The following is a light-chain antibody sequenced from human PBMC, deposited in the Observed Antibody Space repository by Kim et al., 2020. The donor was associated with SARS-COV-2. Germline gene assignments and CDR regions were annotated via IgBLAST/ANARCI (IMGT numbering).Light chain of an antibody. CDR3: AVWDDSLRQWV. J-gene: IGLJ3*02. CDR1: TSNIGSNF. CDR2: RNN. Sequence: GQRVTISCSGTTSNIGSNFVYWYQQLPGAAPKVLMYRNNERPSGGPDRFSGSKSGSSASLAIGGLRPEDEADYYCAVWDDSLRQWVFGGGTKVTVL. V-gene: IGLV1-47*01.